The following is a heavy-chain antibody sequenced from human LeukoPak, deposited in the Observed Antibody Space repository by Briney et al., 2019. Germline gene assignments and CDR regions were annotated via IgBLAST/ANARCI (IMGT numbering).Heavy chain of an antibody. Sequence: SGTQSLTCAVSGGSISSSNWWSWVRQPPGKGLEWIGEIYYSGSTYYNPSLKSRVTISVDMSKNQFSLKLSSVTAADTAVYYCARRASAMGYDFWGQGTLVTVSS. CDR1: GGSISSSNW. CDR3: ARRASAMGYDF. D-gene: IGHD5-18*01. CDR2: IYYSGST. J-gene: IGHJ4*02. V-gene: IGHV4-4*02.